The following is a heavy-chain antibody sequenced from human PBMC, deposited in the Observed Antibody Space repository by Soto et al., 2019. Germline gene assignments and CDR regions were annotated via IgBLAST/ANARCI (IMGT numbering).Heavy chain of an antibody. D-gene: IGHD2-15*01. V-gene: IGHV3-48*02. Sequence: EVQLVESGGGLVQPGGSLRLSCAASGFTFSSYSMNWVRQAPGKGLEWVSYISSISSTIYYADSVKGRFTISRDNAKNSLYRQMNSLRDEDTAVYYCAREGGVLNWFDPWGQGTLVTVSS. CDR1: GFTFSSYS. CDR3: AREGGVLNWFDP. J-gene: IGHJ5*02. CDR2: ISSISSTI.